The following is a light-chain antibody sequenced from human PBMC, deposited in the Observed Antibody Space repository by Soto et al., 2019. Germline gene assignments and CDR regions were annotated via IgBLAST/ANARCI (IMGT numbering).Light chain of an antibody. CDR3: QQFSSYPLT. Sequence: EILLTKSPGTLSLSPWERATLSCIASQNVDSNYLAWYQQKPGQAPRLLIYDASSRATGIPDRFSGGGSGTDFTLTISRLEPEDFAVDYCQQFSSYPLTFGGGTEGDIK. CDR2: DAS. V-gene: IGKV3-20*01. CDR1: QNVDSNY. J-gene: IGKJ4*01.